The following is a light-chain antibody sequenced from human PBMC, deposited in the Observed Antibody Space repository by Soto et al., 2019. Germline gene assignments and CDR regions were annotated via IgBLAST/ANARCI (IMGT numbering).Light chain of an antibody. CDR1: KSVSSY. CDR3: QQRSIWPRT. V-gene: IGKV3-11*01. J-gene: IGKJ2*01. CDR2: DAS. Sequence: EIVLTQSPATLSLSPGDRATLSCRASKSVSSYLAWYQQKPVQTPRLLIYDASNRAAGIPARFSGSGSGTDFTPTIRSLEHADLGGYYSQQRSIWPRTSGQGTQLAIK.